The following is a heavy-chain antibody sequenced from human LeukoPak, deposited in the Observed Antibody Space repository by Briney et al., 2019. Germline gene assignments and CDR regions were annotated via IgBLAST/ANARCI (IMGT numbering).Heavy chain of an antibody. CDR1: GVSISRSW. D-gene: IGHD5-24*01. V-gene: IGHV3-74*01. CDR2: LSPDGTL. CDR3: LRDFLRESDY. Sequence: GGSLRLSCVVSGVSISRSWMNWVRQVPGKGLVWVSRLSPDGTLNYVDSVKGGFTISRDDDTNTMFLQMNNPRTEDSAIYYCLRDFLRESDYWGQGTLVTVSS. J-gene: IGHJ4*02.